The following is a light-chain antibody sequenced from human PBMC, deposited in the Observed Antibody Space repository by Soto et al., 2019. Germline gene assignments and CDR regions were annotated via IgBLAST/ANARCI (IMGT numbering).Light chain of an antibody. V-gene: IGLV1-51*01. CDR2: DDN. J-gene: IGLJ1*01. CDR3: GSWDRRRSGYV. Sequence: QSVLTQPPSVSSAPGQKVTISCSGSRSNIGGNSVSWYQQLPGTAPKLLIYDDNKRPSGIPDRFSGSKSGTSATLGITGFQTRVFLHYSCGSWDRRRSGYVFVPGTRVT. CDR1: RSNIGGNS.